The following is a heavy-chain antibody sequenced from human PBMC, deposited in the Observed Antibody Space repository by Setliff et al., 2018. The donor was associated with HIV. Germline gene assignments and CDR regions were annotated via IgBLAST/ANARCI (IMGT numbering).Heavy chain of an antibody. CDR1: GDSIGDYY. Sequence: PSETLSLTCTVSGDSIGDYYWNWIRQPAGKGLEWIGRVYASAYSNYNPSLKSRVTMSVDTSQNQFSLKLRSVNAADTAVYYCARDWVTRSNYYGSGSPWYFDFWGRGSLVTSPQ. CDR3: ARDWVTRSNYYGSGSPWYFDF. D-gene: IGHD3-10*01. CDR2: VYASAYS. J-gene: IGHJ2*01. V-gene: IGHV4-4*07.